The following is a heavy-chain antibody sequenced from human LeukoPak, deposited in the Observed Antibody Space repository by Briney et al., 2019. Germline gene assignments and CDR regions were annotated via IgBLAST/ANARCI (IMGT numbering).Heavy chain of an antibody. CDR1: GYTFTGYY. D-gene: IGHD5-18*01. CDR3: ARERIQLWSPNRSDLDY. Sequence: ASVKVSCKASGYTFTGYYMHWVRQAPGQGLEWMGWINPNSGGTNYAQKFQGWVTMTRDTSISTAYMELSRLRSDDTAVYYCARERIQLWSPNRSDLDYWGQGTLVTVSS. J-gene: IGHJ4*02. V-gene: IGHV1-2*04. CDR2: INPNSGGT.